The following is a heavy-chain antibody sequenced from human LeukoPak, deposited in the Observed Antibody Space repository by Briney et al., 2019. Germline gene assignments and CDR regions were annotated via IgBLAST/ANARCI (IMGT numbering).Heavy chain of an antibody. CDR3: ARDLRYSGSYPFDY. CDR1: GYTFTGYY. D-gene: IGHD1-26*01. J-gene: IGHJ4*02. CDR2: INPDSGGT. Sequence: ASVKVSCKASGYTFTGYYMHWVRQAPGQGLEWMGWINPDSGGTNYAQKLQGRVTMTTDTSTSTAYMELRSLRSDDTAVYYCARDLRYSGSYPFDYWGQGTLVTVSS. V-gene: IGHV1-2*02.